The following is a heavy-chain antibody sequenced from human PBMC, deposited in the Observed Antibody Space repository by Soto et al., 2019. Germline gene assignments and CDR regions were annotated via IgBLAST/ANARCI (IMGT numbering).Heavy chain of an antibody. CDR3: AKDGRYYGSGSYYRTLKAFDI. D-gene: IGHD3-10*01. CDR2: ISGSGGST. CDR1: GFTFSSYA. Sequence: GGSLRLSCAASGFTFSSYAMSWVRQAPGKGLEWVSAISGSGGSTYYADSVKGRFTISRDNSKNTLYLQMNSLRAEDTAVYYCAKDGRYYGSGSYYRTLKAFDIWGQGTMVTVSS. V-gene: IGHV3-23*01. J-gene: IGHJ3*02.